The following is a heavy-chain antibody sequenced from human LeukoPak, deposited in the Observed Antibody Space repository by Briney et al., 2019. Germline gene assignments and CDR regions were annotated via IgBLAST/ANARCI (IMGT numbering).Heavy chain of an antibody. CDR3: ARDRPGRYCSTISCYSASPFDP. Sequence: SVKVSCKASGYTFSNYAITWVRQAPGQGLEWMGGIIPIFGTANYAQKFQDRVTITADASTGTAYMELSSLRSEDTAVYYCARDRPGRYCSTISCYSASPFDPWGQGTLVTVSS. CDR2: IIPIFGTA. V-gene: IGHV1-69*13. D-gene: IGHD2-2*02. CDR1: GYTFSNYA. J-gene: IGHJ5*02.